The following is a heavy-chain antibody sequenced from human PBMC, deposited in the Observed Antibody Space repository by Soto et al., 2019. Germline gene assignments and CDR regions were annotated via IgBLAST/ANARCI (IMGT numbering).Heavy chain of an antibody. V-gene: IGHV1-69*02. CDR1: GDTSTIYT. Sequence: QVPLVQSGAELKKPGSSVKVSCEASGDTSTIYTITWVRQAPGQGLTWLGRNVPLLGITNYARNFQDRLTITSDKSNGTAHMELSSLRFADKALYYWATEKYGAERVGVYDGGQATQVTVTS. CDR3: ATEKYGAERVGVYD. J-gene: IGHJ4*02. CDR2: NVPLLGIT. D-gene: IGHD1-1*01.